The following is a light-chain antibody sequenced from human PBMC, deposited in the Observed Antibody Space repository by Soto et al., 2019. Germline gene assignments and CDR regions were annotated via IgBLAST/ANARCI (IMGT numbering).Light chain of an antibody. CDR2: AAS. V-gene: IGKV1-5*01. CDR1: QTISRW. J-gene: IGKJ5*01. CDR3: QQLYIFPLT. Sequence: DIQMTQSPSTLSASVGDRVTITCQASQTISRWLAWYQQKPGKAPNLLMYAASTLQSGVPSRFSGGESGTEYTLTISSLQPEDSATYYCQQLYIFPLTFGQGTRLEIK.